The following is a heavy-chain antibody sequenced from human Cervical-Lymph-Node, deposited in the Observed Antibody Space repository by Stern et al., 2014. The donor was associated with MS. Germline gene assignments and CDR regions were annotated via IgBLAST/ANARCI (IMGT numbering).Heavy chain of an antibody. D-gene: IGHD3-22*01. CDR1: GGSLTSGGHY. J-gene: IGHJ3*02. Sequence: VQLEESGPGLVKPSQTLSLTCTVSGGSLTSGGHYWTWIRQDPGKGLEWIGYIYHSGNADYNPSLKSRVSISVDTSKHQFSLRLSSMTDADTAVYYCARGNRAFYYGDAFDMWGQGTMVTVSS. CDR3: ARGNRAFYYGDAFDM. CDR2: IYHSGNA. V-gene: IGHV4-31*03.